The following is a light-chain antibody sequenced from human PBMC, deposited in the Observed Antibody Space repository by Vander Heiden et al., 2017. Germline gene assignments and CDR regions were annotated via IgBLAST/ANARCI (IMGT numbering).Light chain of an antibody. CDR1: QSISRY. Sequence: DIQMTQSPSSLSASVGDRVTITCRASQSISRYLNWYQQKPGKAPKLLIYGASSLHSGVPSRFSGSGSGTDFTLTISSLQVADFATYYCQQSDTNNLNFGGGTKVEI. V-gene: IGKV1-39*01. CDR2: GAS. CDR3: QQSDTNNLN. J-gene: IGKJ4*01.